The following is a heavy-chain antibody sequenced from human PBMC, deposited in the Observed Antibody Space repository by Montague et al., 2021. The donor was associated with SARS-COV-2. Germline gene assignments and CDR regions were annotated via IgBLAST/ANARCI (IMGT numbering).Heavy chain of an antibody. V-gene: IGHV4-39*07. CDR2: IYYSGST. J-gene: IGHJ2*01. D-gene: IGHD2-8*02. CDR3: ARSDLSVIVLVVYATRGGYFDL. CDR1: GGSISSSSYY. Sequence: SETLSLTCTVSGGSISSSSYYWGCIRQPPGKGLEWIGCIYYSGSTYYNPSLKSRVTISVDTSKNQFSLKLSSVTAADTAVYYCARSDLSVIVLVVYATRGGYFDLWGRGTLVTVSS.